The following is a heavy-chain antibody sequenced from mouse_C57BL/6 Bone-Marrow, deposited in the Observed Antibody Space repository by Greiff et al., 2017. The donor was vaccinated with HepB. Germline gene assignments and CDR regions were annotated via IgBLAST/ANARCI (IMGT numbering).Heavy chain of an antibody. CDR1: GYAFSSSW. V-gene: IGHV1-82*01. CDR2: IYPGDGDT. J-gene: IGHJ3*01. Sequence: QVQLQQSGPELVKPGASVKISCKASGYAFSSSWMNWVKQRPGKGLEWIGRIYPGDGDTNYNGKFKSKATLTADKSSSTSYMQLSSLTSEDSAVYFCAREGDYGSSYLAWFAYWGQGTLGTVSA. CDR3: AREGDYGSSYLAWFAY. D-gene: IGHD1-1*01.